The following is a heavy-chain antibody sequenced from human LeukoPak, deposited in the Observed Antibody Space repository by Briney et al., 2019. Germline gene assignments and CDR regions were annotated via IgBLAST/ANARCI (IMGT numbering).Heavy chain of an antibody. D-gene: IGHD3-10*01. CDR3: ARGGITSAGGYYYYYYMDV. CDR2: IYTSGST. V-gene: IGHV4-4*07. CDR1: GGSISSYY. J-gene: IGHJ6*03. Sequence: SETLSLTCTVSGGSISSYYWSWIRQPAGKGLEWIGRIYTSGSTNYNPSLKSRVTMSVDTSKNQFSLKLSSVTAADTAVYYCARGGITSAGGYYYYYYMDVWGKGTTVTVSS.